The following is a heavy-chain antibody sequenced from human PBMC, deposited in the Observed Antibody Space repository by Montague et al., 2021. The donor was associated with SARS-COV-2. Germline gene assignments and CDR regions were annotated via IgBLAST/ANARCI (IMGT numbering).Heavy chain of an antibody. CDR2: IYYSGST. CDR3: ARGSGWMGNALDI. D-gene: IGHD6-19*01. CDR1: GGSISSYY. V-gene: IGHV4-59*01. J-gene: IGHJ3*02. Sequence: SETLSLTCTVSGGSISSYYWSWIRQPPGKGLEWIGYIYYSGSTNXNPSLKSRVTISVDTSKNQFSLKLSSVTAADTAVYYCARGSGWMGNALDIWGQGTMVTVSS.